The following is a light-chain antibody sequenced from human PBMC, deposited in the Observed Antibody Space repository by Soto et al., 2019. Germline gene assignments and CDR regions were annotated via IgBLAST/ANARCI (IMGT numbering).Light chain of an antibody. Sequence: DIQLTQSPSFLSVSVGDRVTITCRASQGIDTYLALYQQKPGKAPKLLIYAASFLQSRVPSRFSGSGSGTEFTLTISSLQPEDFAAYYCQQLNTYPFIFGQGTRLEIK. J-gene: IGKJ5*01. CDR2: AAS. V-gene: IGKV1-9*01. CDR1: QGIDTY. CDR3: QQLNTYPFI.